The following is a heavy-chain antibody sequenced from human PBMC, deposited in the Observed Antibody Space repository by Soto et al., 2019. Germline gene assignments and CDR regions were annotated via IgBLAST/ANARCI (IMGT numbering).Heavy chain of an antibody. D-gene: IGHD2-15*01. CDR3: ARNQGYCTGSYCYSDAFDI. Sequence: QLQLQESGSGLVKPSQTLSLTCAVSGGSISSGGYSWSWIRQPPGKGLEWIGYIYHSGSTYYNPSLKSRVTILKLSSVTAADTAVYYCARNQGYCTGSYCYSDAFDIWGQGTMVTVSS. CDR2: IYHSGST. CDR1: GGSISSGGYS. J-gene: IGHJ3*02. V-gene: IGHV4-30-2*01.